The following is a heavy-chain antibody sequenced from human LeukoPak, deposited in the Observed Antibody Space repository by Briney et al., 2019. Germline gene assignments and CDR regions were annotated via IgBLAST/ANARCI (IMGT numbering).Heavy chain of an antibody. D-gene: IGHD1-26*01. CDR2: ITGSGGFT. Sequence: GGSLRLSCAASGFPYSTYAMNWVRQAPGKGLEWVSVITGSGGFTQYADSVKGRFTISRDNSKNTVYLQMNSLRVEDTALYYCVGSLDYWGQGTLVTVSS. V-gene: IGHV3-23*01. CDR1: GFPYSTYA. CDR3: VGSLDY. J-gene: IGHJ4*02.